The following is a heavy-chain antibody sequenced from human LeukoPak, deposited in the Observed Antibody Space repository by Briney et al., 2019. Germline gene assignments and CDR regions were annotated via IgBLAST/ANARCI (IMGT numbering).Heavy chain of an antibody. V-gene: IGHV3-21*04. D-gene: IGHD6-19*01. J-gene: IGHJ4*02. CDR1: GFTYSSYS. CDR3: ARDWVSGWDAGFDY. CDR2: ISGSSSYI. Sequence: GGSLRLSCAASGFTYSSYSMNWVRQAPGKGLEWVSSISGSSSYIYYADSVKGRFTTSRDNAKNSLYLQMKSLRAEDTALYYCARDWVSGWDAGFDYWGQGTLVTVSS.